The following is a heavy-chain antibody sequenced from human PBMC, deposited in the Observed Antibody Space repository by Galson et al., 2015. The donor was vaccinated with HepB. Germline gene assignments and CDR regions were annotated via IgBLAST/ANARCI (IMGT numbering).Heavy chain of an antibody. CDR3: ARGGSGSYYHLFDC. CDR1: GFTFSSYS. D-gene: IGHD3-10*01. J-gene: IGHJ4*02. V-gene: IGHV3-21*01. CDR2: ISSSSSYI. Sequence: SLRLSCAASGFTFSSYSMYWVRQAPGKGLEWVSSISSSSSYIYYADSVKGRFTISRDNAKNSLYLQMNSLRAEDTAVYYCARGGSGSYYHLFDCWGQGTEVTVSS.